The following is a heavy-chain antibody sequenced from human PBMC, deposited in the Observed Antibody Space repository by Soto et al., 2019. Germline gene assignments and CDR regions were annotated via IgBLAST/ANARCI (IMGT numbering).Heavy chain of an antibody. D-gene: IGHD2-8*01. CDR1: GFTFTDYA. V-gene: IGHV3-23*01. CDR2: ISGSGGST. CDR3: AKDRGGVLAPSYFDN. J-gene: IGHJ4*02. Sequence: ESGGGFVQPGGSLRLSCAAAGFTFTDYAMTWVRQAPGKGLDWVSSISGSGGSTYYTDSVKGRFTISRDNSKNTLYLQMHSLRAEDTAVYYCAKDRGGVLAPSYFDNWGQGTLVTVSS.